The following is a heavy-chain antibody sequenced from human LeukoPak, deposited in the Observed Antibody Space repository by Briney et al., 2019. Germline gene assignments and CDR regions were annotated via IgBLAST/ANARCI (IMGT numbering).Heavy chain of an antibody. J-gene: IGHJ4*02. D-gene: IGHD1-26*01. V-gene: IGHV3-23*01. CDR3: AKDKVGATLYFDY. Sequence: PGGSLRLSCAASGFTFSSYAMSWVRQPPGKGLEWVSAISGSGGSTYYADSVKGRFTISRDNSKNTLYLQMNSLRAEDTAVYYCAKDKVGATLYFDYWGQGTLVTVSS. CDR1: GFTFSSYA. CDR2: ISGSGGST.